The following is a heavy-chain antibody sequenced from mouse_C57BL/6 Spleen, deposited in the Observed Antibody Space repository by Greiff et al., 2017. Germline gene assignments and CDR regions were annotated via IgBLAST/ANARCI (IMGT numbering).Heavy chain of an antibody. J-gene: IGHJ3*01. V-gene: IGHV1-53*01. Sequence: QVQLQQPGTELVKPGASVKLSCKASGYTFTSYWMHWVKQRPGQCLEWIGNINPSNGGTNYNEKFKSKATLTVDKSSSTAYMQLSSLTSEDSAVYYCARGRAYDYDARFAYWGQGTLVTVSA. CDR2: INPSNGGT. CDR1: GYTFTSYW. D-gene: IGHD2-4*01. CDR3: ARGRAYDYDARFAY.